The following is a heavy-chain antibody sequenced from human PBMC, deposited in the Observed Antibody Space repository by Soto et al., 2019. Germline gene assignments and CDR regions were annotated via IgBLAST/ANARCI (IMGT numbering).Heavy chain of an antibody. J-gene: IGHJ4*02. CDR2: INPSGGST. Sequence: ASVKVSCKASGYTFTSYYMHWVRQAPGQGLEWMGIINPSGGSTSHAQKFQGRVTMTRDTSTSTVYMELSSLRSEDTAVYYCAIPVRGGSSSWPIDYWGQGTLVTVSS. CDR1: GYTFTSYY. D-gene: IGHD6-13*01. CDR3: AIPVRGGSSSWPIDY. V-gene: IGHV1-46*01.